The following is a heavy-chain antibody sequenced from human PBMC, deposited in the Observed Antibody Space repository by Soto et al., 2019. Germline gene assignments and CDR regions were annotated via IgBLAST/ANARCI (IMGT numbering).Heavy chain of an antibody. CDR1: GGSISSSSYY. V-gene: IGHV4-39*01. CDR2: IYYSGST. Sequence: SETLSLTCTVSGGSISSSSYYWGWIRQPPGKGLEWIGSIYYSGSTYYNPSLKSRVTISVDTSKNQFSLKLSSVTAADTAVYYCARNQLGSGIYADYWGQGTLVTVSS. D-gene: IGHD3-10*01. CDR3: ARNQLGSGIYADY. J-gene: IGHJ4*02.